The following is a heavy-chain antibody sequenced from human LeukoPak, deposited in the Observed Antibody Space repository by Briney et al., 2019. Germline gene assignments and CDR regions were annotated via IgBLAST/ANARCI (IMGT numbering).Heavy chain of an antibody. CDR2: ISGSGGST. CDR1: GFTFSSYA. Sequence: PGGSLRLSCAASGFTFSSYAMSWVRQAPGKGLEWVSAISGSGGSTYYADSVKGRFTISRDNSKNTLYLQMNSLRAEDTAVYYCAIKTGGSSSIYCYFDYWGQGTLVTVSS. V-gene: IGHV3-23*01. J-gene: IGHJ4*02. CDR3: AIKTGGSSSIYCYFDY. D-gene: IGHD6-6*01.